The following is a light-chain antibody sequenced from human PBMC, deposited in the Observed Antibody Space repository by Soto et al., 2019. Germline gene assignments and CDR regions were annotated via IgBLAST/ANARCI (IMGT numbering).Light chain of an antibody. J-gene: IGKJ4*01. Sequence: ENVLAQSPTPLSFSPGGRGTPSRRGSQIVSGKYLAWYHQRPGQAPRVLIHSAYSRATGIPDRFTGSGSGTDFTLTISSLEPEDFAVYYCQQRSNWPLTFGGGTKVDIK. CDR3: QQRSNWPLT. CDR2: SAY. CDR1: QIVSGKY. V-gene: IGKV3D-20*02.